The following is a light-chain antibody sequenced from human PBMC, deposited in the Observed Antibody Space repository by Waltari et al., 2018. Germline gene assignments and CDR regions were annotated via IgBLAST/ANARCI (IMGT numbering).Light chain of an antibody. CDR3: CSYAGGSTPWV. J-gene: IGLJ3*02. V-gene: IGLV2-23*02. CDR2: EVN. CDR1: SSAVGSYNL. Sequence: QSALTQPASVSGSPGQSITLSSPGTSSAVGSYNLVSWYQQHPGKAPKLMIYEVNKRPSGVSHRFSGSKSGNTASLTISGLQAEDEADYYCCSYAGGSTPWVFGGGTKLTVL.